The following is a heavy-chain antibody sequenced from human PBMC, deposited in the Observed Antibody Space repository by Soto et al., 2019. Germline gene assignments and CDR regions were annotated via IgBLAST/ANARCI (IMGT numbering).Heavy chain of an antibody. Sequence: GSLRLSCAASGFTVSSNYMIWVRQSPWNGLEWVSVIYSGGSTYYADSVKGRFTISRDNSKNTLYLQMNSLRAEDTAVYYCARGGPLAHSSSSVSYFDYWGQGTLVTVSS. CDR3: ARGGPLAHSSSSVSYFDY. CDR1: GFTVSSNY. D-gene: IGHD6-6*01. CDR2: IYSGGST. V-gene: IGHV3-53*01. J-gene: IGHJ4*02.